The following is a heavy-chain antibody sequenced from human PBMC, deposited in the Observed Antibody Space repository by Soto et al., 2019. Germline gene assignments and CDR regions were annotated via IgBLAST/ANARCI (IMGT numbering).Heavy chain of an antibody. J-gene: IGHJ5*02. D-gene: IGHD3-10*01. CDR3: AREYYGSGSPNWFDP. CDR1: GFTVSSNY. V-gene: IGHV3-66*01. CDR2: IYGGGST. Sequence: EVQLVESGGGLVQPGGSLRLSCAASGFTVSSNYMSWVRQAPGKGLEWVSVIYGGGSTYYADSVKGRFTISRDNSKNTLYLQMNSLRAEDTAVYYCAREYYGSGSPNWFDPWGQGTLVTVSS.